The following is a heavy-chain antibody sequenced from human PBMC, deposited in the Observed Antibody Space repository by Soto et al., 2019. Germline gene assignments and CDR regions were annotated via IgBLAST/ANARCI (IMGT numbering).Heavy chain of an antibody. D-gene: IGHD7-27*01. CDR1: GFTFSSYA. CDR2: ISYDGSNK. Sequence: PGGSLRLSCAASGFTFSSYAMHWVRQAPGKGLEWVAVISYDGSNKYYADSVKGRFTISRDNSKNTLYLQMNSLTAEDTAVYFCVSRIPAWVFDYWGHGTLVTVSS. V-gene: IGHV3-30-3*01. CDR3: VSRIPAWVFDY. J-gene: IGHJ4*01.